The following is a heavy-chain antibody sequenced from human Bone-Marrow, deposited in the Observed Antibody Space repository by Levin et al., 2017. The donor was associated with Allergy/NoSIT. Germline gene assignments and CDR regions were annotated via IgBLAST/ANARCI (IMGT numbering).Heavy chain of an antibody. CDR1: GYTFTYRY. J-gene: IGHJ4*02. CDR3: ARSPLYDSSDFPLGT. CDR2: ITVYNGNS. Sequence: SVKVSCKASGYTFTYRYLHWVRQAPGQAPEWMGWITVYNGNSRYSQKFQGRVTITREPSLTAVYMELHNLRSEDTAIYFCARSPLYDSSDFPLGTWGQGTLVTVSS. D-gene: IGHD3-22*01. V-gene: IGHV1-45*01.